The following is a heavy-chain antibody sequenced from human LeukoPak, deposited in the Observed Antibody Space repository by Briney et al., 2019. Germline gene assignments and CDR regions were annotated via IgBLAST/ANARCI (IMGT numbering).Heavy chain of an antibody. J-gene: IGHJ3*02. Sequence: SQTLSLTCTVSGGSISSGDYYWSWIRQPPGKGLEWIGYIYYSGSTYYNPSLKSRVTVSVDTSKNQFSLKPSSLTAADTAVYYCARALRAYYDFWSGYYPGAFDIWGQGTMVTVSS. D-gene: IGHD3-3*01. CDR1: GGSISSGDYY. CDR2: IYYSGST. V-gene: IGHV4-30-4*08. CDR3: ARALRAYYDFWSGYYPGAFDI.